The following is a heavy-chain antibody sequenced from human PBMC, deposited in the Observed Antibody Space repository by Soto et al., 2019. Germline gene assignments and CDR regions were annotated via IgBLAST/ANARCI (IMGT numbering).Heavy chain of an antibody. V-gene: IGHV1-18*01. D-gene: IGHD2-21*02. J-gene: IGHJ4*02. CDR2: ISAYNGNT. Sequence: GVSVKLYCKASGYTFTSYGISWVRQAPGQGLEWMGWISAYNGNTNYAQKLQGRVTMTTDTSTSTAYMELRSLRSDDTAVYYCARLAGVTPDFDYWGQGTLVTVSS. CDR3: ARLAGVTPDFDY. CDR1: GYTFTSYG.